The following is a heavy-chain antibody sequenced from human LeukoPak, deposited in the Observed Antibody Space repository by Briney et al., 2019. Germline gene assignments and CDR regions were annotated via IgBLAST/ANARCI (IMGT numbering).Heavy chain of an antibody. V-gene: IGHV3-15*01. CDR3: TTTYYDILTGYRDY. Sequence: GGSLRLSCAASGFTFSNAWMSWVRQAPGKGLEWVGRIKSKTDGGTTDYAAPVKGRFTTSRDDSKNTLYLQMNSLKTEDTAVYYCTTTYYDILTGYRDYWGQGTLVTVSS. CDR2: IKSKTDGGTT. CDR1: GFTFSNAW. D-gene: IGHD3-9*01. J-gene: IGHJ4*02.